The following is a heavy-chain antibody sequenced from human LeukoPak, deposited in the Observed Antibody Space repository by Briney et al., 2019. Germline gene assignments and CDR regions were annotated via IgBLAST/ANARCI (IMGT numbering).Heavy chain of an antibody. CDR3: AREPYYYDHTGFHPRYLDS. CDR2: TYYRSKWYY. Sequence: SQTLSLTCVLSGDSVSGSNGAWNWIRQSPSRGLEWLGRTYYRSKWYYAYAVSVKSRITINPDTYKNQFSLQLNSVTPEDTAVYYCAREPYYYDHTGFHPRYLDSWGQGALVSVSS. CDR1: GDSVSGSNGA. D-gene: IGHD3-22*01. J-gene: IGHJ4*02. V-gene: IGHV6-1*01.